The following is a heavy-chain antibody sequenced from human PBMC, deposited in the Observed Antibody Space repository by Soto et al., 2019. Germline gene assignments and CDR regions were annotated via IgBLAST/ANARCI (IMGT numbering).Heavy chain of an antibody. CDR2: IYSGGST. Sequence: EVPLVESGGGLVQPGGSLRLSCAASGFTVSSNYMSWVRQAPGTGLEWVSVIYSGGSTYSADPVNGRFTISRDNSKNTLYLQMNSRRAEDTAVYDCAREVLGTRNHFAYRGQGTLVTVAS. V-gene: IGHV3-66*01. CDR1: GFTVSSNY. J-gene: IGHJ4*02. CDR3: AREVLGTRNHFAY. D-gene: IGHD3-3*02.